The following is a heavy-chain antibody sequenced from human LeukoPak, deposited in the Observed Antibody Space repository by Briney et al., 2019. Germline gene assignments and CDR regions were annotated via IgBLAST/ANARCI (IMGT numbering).Heavy chain of an antibody. CDR2: IRSKAYGGTT. V-gene: IGHV3-49*04. CDR3: TRGYRSGTVNPFVDY. CDR1: GFTFGDYF. J-gene: IGHJ4*02. D-gene: IGHD1-7*01. Sequence: GGSLRLSCTASGFTFGDYFMSWVRQAPGKGLEWVSFIRSKAYGGTTEYAASVKGRFTISRDDSKSIAYLQMSSLKTEDTAVYYCTRGYRSGTVNPFVDYWGQGILVAVSS.